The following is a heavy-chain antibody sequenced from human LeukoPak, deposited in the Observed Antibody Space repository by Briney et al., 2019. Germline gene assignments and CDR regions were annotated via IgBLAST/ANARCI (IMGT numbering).Heavy chain of an antibody. CDR1: GYSISSGYY. V-gene: IGHV4-38-2*02. D-gene: IGHD6-13*01. Sequence: SETLSLTCTVSGYSISSGYYWGWIRQPPGKGLEWIGNIYHSESTYYNPSLKSRVTMSVDTSKNQFSLNLSSVTAADTAVYYCARFLQQQPYYWGQGILVTVSS. CDR3: ARFLQQQPYY. J-gene: IGHJ4*02. CDR2: IYHSEST.